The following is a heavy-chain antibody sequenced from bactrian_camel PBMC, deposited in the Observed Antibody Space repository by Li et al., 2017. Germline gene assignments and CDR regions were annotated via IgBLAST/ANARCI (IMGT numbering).Heavy chain of an antibody. CDR1: GYTFNGRR. D-gene: IGHD5*01. Sequence: HVQLVESGGGSVQAGGSLRLSCAASGYTFNGRRVGWFRQPPGQEREGVASVYSPSGLKTYAASVKGRFTISRDSATNTLTLQMNSLKPEDTAMYYCAAAAGYGLTTPLAPSRYRYWGQGTQVTVS. CDR3: AAAAGYGLTTPLAPSRYRY. V-gene: IGHV3S68*01. CDR2: VYSPSGLK. J-gene: IGHJ4*01.